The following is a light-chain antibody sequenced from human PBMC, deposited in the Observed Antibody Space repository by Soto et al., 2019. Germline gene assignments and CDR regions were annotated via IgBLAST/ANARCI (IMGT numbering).Light chain of an antibody. CDR2: DTS. CDR3: QQYATSPT. J-gene: IGKJ4*01. CDR1: QTVRSNF. Sequence: NVLTQSPGTLSLSPGERLTLSCRASQTVRSNFLAWYQQKPGQAPRLLIFDTSTRATGIPDRFIGSGSGTQFTVTSSRLEPEDSAVYFCQQYATSPTFGGGTKVHIK. V-gene: IGKV3-20*01.